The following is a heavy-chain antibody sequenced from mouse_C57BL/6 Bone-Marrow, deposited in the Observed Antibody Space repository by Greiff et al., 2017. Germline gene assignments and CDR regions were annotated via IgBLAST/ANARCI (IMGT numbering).Heavy chain of an antibody. CDR3: ARWGDKNAIDY. D-gene: IGHD3-3*01. J-gene: IGHJ4*01. CDR1: GYTFTSYW. V-gene: IGHV1-55*01. CDR2: IYPSGSST. Sequence: QVQLQQPGAELVQPGASVQLSCKASGYTFTSYWLPWVKPRPVPGLAWIGDIYPSGSSTNYNEKFKSKATLTVDTSSSTAYMQLSSLTSEDSAVYDCARWGDKNAIDYWGQGTTVTVAA.